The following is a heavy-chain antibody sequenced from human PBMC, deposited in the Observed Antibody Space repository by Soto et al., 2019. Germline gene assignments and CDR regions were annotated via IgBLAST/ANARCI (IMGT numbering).Heavy chain of an antibody. CDR3: ARETYYDFWSRYNIFDY. CDR2: INSDGRDT. Sequence: GGSLRLSCAVSGFTFSSYWMHWVRQAPGKGLVWVSRINSDGRDTLYADSVKGRFTISRDNAKNTLYLQMNSLGAADTAVYYCARETYYDFWSRYNIFDYWGQGTLVTVSS. J-gene: IGHJ4*02. CDR1: GFTFSSYW. V-gene: IGHV3-74*01. D-gene: IGHD3-3*01.